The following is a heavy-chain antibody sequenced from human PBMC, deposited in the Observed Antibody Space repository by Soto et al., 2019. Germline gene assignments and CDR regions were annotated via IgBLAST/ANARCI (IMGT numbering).Heavy chain of an antibody. CDR3: ARDVREASLYYGMAV. Sequence: QVQLVQSGAEVKKPGASVKVSCKASGYTFTSYYMHWVRQAPGQGLEWMGIINPSGGSTSYAQKFQGRVTMTRDTSTSTVYMELSSLRSEDTAVYYCARDVREASLYYGMAVWGQGTTVTVSS. J-gene: IGHJ6*02. V-gene: IGHV1-46*01. CDR1: GYTFTSYY. CDR2: INPSGGST.